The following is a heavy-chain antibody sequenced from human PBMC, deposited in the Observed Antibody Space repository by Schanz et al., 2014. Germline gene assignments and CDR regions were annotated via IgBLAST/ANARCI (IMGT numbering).Heavy chain of an antibody. J-gene: IGHJ4*02. D-gene: IGHD1-1*01. CDR2: ISNDGSIK. CDR3: ARAHRNNWYGKGLDY. V-gene: IGHV3-30*19. Sequence: QVQLVESGGGVVQPGRSLRLSCAASGFIFSSYAMSWVRQAPGKGLEWVALISNDGSIKYYADSVKGRFTNSRDNSKNTLYLQRNNLRADDSAVYFCARAHRNNWYGKGLDYWGQGTQVTVSS. CDR1: GFIFSSYA.